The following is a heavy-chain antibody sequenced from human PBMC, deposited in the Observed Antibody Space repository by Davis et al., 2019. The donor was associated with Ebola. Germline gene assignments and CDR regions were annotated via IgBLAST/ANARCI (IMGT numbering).Heavy chain of an antibody. CDR2: ISGSGGST. V-gene: IGHV3-23*01. J-gene: IGHJ4*02. D-gene: IGHD2-15*01. CDR3: ARGGYCSGGSCYTDLGY. Sequence: GESLKISCAASGFTFSSYGMHWVRQAPGKGLEWVSAISGSGGSTYYADSVKGRFTISRDNAKNSLYLQMNSLRAEDTAVYYCARGGYCSGGSCYTDLGYWGQGTLVTVSS. CDR1: GFTFSSYG.